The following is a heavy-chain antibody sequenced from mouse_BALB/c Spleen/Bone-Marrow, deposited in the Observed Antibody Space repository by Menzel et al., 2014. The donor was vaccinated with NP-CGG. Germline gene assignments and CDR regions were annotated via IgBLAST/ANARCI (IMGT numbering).Heavy chain of an antibody. CDR3: ARLGYYGTMDY. V-gene: IGHV4-1*02. D-gene: IGHD1-1*01. Sequence: EVKLVESGGGLVQPGGSLKLSCAASGFDSSGYWMSWVRQAPGKGLEWIGEINPDSSTIDYTPSLKDKFIISRDNAKNTLYLQMSKVRSEDTALYYCARLGYYGTMDYWGQGTSVTVSS. CDR2: INPDSSTI. J-gene: IGHJ4*01. CDR1: GFDSSGYW.